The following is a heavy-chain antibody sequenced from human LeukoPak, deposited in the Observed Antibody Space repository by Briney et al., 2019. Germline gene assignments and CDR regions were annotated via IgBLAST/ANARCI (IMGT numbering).Heavy chain of an antibody. CDR3: ATTKQARRYFDY. V-gene: IGHV3-23*01. Sequence: RGGSLRLSCAGSGFTFSSNPLSWVRQAPGKGLEWVSAINPSGGNTYYADSARGRFTISRDNSKNTLYLQMNTLRAEDTAVYYCATTKQARRYFDYWGQGTLVTVSS. D-gene: IGHD1-1*01. CDR1: GFTFSSNP. CDR2: INPSGGNT. J-gene: IGHJ4*02.